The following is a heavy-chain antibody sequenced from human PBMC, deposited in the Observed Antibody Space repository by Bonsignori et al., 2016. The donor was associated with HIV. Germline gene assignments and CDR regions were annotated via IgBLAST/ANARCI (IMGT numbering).Heavy chain of an antibody. Sequence: WIRQPPGKGLEWVAFIRYDGSNKYYADSVKGRFTISRDNSKNTLYLQMNSLRAEDTAVYYCAKTIGCGGSTSCHGSYYYMDVWGKGTTVTVSS. J-gene: IGHJ6*03. CDR3: AKTIGCGGSTSCHGSYYYMDV. CDR2: IRYDGSNK. V-gene: IGHV3-30*02. D-gene: IGHD2-2*01.